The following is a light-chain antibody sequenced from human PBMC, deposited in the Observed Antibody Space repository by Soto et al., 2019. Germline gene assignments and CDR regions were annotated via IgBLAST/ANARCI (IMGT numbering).Light chain of an antibody. J-gene: IGKJ4*01. CDR1: QSVTSTY. CDR3: QQYGSSPLT. Sequence: ELVFTQSPGTLSLSPGERATLSCRDSQSVTSTYLAWYQQKPGQAPRLLIYGASSRATGIPDRFSGSGSGTHFTLTISRLEPEDFAVYYCQQYGSSPLTFGGGTKVDIK. V-gene: IGKV3-20*01. CDR2: GAS.